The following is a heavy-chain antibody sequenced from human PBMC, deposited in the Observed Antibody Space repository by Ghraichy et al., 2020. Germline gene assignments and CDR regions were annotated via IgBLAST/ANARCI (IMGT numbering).Heavy chain of an antibody. J-gene: IGHJ4*02. D-gene: IGHD2-2*01. V-gene: IGHV3-30*18. CDR2: ISYDGSNK. CDR3: AKDRYCSSTSCYWLGY. CDR1: GFTFSSYG. Sequence: GGSLRLSCAASGFTFSSYGMHWVRQAPGKGLEWVAVISYDGSNKYYADSVKGRFTISRDNSKNTLYLQMNSLRAEDTAVYYCAKDRYCSSTSCYWLGYWGQGTLVTVSS.